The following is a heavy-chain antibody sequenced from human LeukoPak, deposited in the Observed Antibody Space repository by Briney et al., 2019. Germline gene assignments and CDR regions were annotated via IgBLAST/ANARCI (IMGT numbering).Heavy chain of an antibody. J-gene: IGHJ4*02. CDR1: GGTFSSYA. CDR2: IIPILGIA. Sequence: ASVKVSCKSSGGTFSSYAISWVRQAPGQGLEWMGRIIPILGIANYAQKFQGRVTITADKSTSTAYMELSSLGPEDTAVYYCARDDYGDYWGQGTLVTVSS. V-gene: IGHV1-69*04. CDR3: ARDDYGDY.